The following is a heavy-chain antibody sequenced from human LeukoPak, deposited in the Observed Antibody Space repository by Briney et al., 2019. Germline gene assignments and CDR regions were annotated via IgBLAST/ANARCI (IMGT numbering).Heavy chain of an antibody. V-gene: IGHV3-23*01. J-gene: IGHJ4*02. CDR3: AKTTFTYYYDSSGYYSPFDY. Sequence: GGSLRLSCAASGFTFSNYAMSWVRQAPGKGLEWVSAISGSGDSTYYADSVKGRFTISRDNSKNTLYLQMNSLGAEDTAVCYCAKTTFTYYYDSSGYYSPFDYWGQGTLVTVSS. CDR2: ISGSGDST. CDR1: GFTFSNYA. D-gene: IGHD3-22*01.